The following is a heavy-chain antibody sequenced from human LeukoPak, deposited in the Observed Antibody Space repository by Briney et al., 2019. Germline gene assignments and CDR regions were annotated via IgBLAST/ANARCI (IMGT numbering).Heavy chain of an antibody. J-gene: IGHJ6*02. D-gene: IGHD3-22*01. CDR3: AREPYYYDSSGYYRHYYYGMDV. CDR1: GFTFSSYG. Sequence: PGRSLRLSCAASGFTFSSYGMHWVRQAPGKGLERVAVIWYDGSNKYYADSVKGRFTISRDNSKNTLYLQMNSLRAEDTAVYYCAREPYYYDSSGYYRHYYYGMDVWGQGTTVTVSS. CDR2: IWYDGSNK. V-gene: IGHV3-33*01.